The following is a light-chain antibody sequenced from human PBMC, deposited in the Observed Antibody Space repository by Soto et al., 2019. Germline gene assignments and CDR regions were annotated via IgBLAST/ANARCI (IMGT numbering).Light chain of an antibody. CDR3: QQYNTWPQS. V-gene: IGKV3-15*01. J-gene: IGKJ3*01. Sequence: EIIMTQSPATLSVSPGERATLSCRASESVAGNLAWYQQKPGQTPRLLIFAASTRATGSPARFSGSRSGTDFTLTITSLQSEDFAVYYCQQYNTWPQSFGPGTSVDV. CDR1: ESVAGN. CDR2: AAS.